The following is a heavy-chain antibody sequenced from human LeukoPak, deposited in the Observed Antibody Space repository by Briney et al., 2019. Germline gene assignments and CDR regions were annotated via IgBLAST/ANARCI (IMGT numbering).Heavy chain of an antibody. D-gene: IGHD2-2*01. CDR3: STRYCSSTRCYY. J-gene: IGHJ4*02. CDR1: GFTFSNAW. CDR2: IKSKTDGGTT. V-gene: IGHV3-15*01. Sequence: PGGSLRLSCAASGFTFSNAWMSWVPQAPGKGLEWGGRIKSKTDGGTTDYVAPVKGRFTISRDDSKNTLYLQMNSLKTEDTAVYYCSTRYCSSTRCYYWGQGTLVTVSS.